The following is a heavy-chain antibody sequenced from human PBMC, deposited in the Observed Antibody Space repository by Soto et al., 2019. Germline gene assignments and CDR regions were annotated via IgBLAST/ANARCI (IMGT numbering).Heavy chain of an antibody. D-gene: IGHD3-22*01. CDR3: ATMNGYFEY. V-gene: IGHV3-23*01. J-gene: IGHJ4*02. CDR2: ITATGDRT. CDR1: GFRFSSYS. Sequence: GGSLRLSCADSGFRFSSYSMSWVRQTPGKGLEWVAAITATGDRTYYADSVTGRFTISRDNSKKTHYLQMTSLRAEDTAMYYCATMNGYFEYWGQGTPVTSPQ.